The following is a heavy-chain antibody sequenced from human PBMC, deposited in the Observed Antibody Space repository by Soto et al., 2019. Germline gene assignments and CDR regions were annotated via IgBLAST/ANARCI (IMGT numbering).Heavy chain of an antibody. CDR2: IYYSGGT. CDR3: ARHCSGGSCYVNFDY. CDR1: GGSISSYY. D-gene: IGHD2-15*01. V-gene: IGHV4-59*08. J-gene: IGHJ4*02. Sequence: QVQLQESGPGLVKPSETLSLTCTVSGGSISSYYWSWVRQPPGKGLEWIGYIYYSGGTNYNPSLTRRVTISVATSTNQFSLKLSSVTAADTAVYYCARHCSGGSCYVNFDYWGQGTLVTVSS.